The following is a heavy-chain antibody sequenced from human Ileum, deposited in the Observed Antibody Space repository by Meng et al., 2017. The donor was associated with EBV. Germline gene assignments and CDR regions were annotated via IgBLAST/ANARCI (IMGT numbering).Heavy chain of an antibody. Sequence: QTQLPQSRPGQLKPSQTLPLSCAISGDSVSSISGAWNWIRQSPSRGLEWLGRTYYRSKWNTDYAVSVSSRITISPDTSKNQFSLQLNSVTPEDTAVYYCARGSYYFDSWGQGTLVTVSS. D-gene: IGHD1-26*01. J-gene: IGHJ4*02. V-gene: IGHV6-1*01. CDR2: TYYRSKWNT. CDR1: GDSVSSISGA. CDR3: ARGSYYFDS.